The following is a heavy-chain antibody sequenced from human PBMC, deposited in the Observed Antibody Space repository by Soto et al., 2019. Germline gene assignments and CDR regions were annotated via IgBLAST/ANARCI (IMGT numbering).Heavy chain of an antibody. Sequence: GGSLRLSCVASGFTFSNYAMTWVRQAPEKGLEWVSSFSGSGGRTHSADSVKGRFTISRDNSKNTLYLQMNSLRAEDTAVYYCARDLGSSWYPEYFQHWGQGTLVTVSS. CDR2: FSGSGGRT. J-gene: IGHJ1*01. D-gene: IGHD6-13*01. CDR1: GFTFSNYA. CDR3: ARDLGSSWYPEYFQH. V-gene: IGHV3-23*01.